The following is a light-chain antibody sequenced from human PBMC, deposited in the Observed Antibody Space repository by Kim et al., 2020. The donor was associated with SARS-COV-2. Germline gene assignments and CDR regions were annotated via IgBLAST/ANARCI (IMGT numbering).Light chain of an antibody. CDR1: QSVSSSY. J-gene: IGKJ1*01. CDR2: GAS. CDR3: QQYVSSPRT. Sequence: EIVLTQSPGTPSLSPGERATLSCRASQSVSSSYLAWYQQKPGQAPRLLIYGASSRATGIPDRFSGSGSGTDFTLTISRLEPEDFAVYYCQQYVSSPRTFGQGTKVDIK. V-gene: IGKV3-20*01.